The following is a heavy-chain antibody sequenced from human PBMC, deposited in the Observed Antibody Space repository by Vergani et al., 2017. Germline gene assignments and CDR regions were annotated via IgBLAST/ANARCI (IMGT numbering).Heavy chain of an antibody. CDR3: PKHQSGSSWYAPLVNP. D-gene: IGHD6-13*01. J-gene: IGHJ5*02. Sequence: QVQLQESGPGLVKPSETLSLTCTVSGYSISSGYYWGWIRQPPGKGLEWIASIYHSNSTYYNPSLKSRVTISVDTSKNQFSLKLSSVTAADTAVYYCPKHQSGSSWYAPLVNPSSQGTLVIVSS. CDR1: GYSISSGYY. CDR2: IYHSNST. V-gene: IGHV4-38-2*02.